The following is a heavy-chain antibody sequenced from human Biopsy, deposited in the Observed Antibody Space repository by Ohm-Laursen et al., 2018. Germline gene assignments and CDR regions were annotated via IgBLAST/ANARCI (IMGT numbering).Heavy chain of an antibody. J-gene: IGHJ4*02. D-gene: IGHD1-26*01. V-gene: IGHV1-69*13. CDR3: ARDALGGGSYRFFY. Sequence: ASVKVSCKASGGTFTNYAISWVRQAPGHGLEWMGGIIPIFDTANYAQKFQGRVTITADESTSTAYMELSSLSSDDTAVYYCARDALGGGSYRFFYWGQGSLVTVSS. CDR2: IIPIFDTA. CDR1: GGTFTNYA.